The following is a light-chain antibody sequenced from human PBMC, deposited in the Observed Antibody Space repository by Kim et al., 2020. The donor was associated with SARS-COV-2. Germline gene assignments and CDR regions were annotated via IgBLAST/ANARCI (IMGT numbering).Light chain of an antibody. Sequence: SSELTQDPQCPCPGQTASITCSGDKLGDKYACWYQQKPGQSPVLVIYQDTKRPSGIPERFSGSNSGNTATLTISGTQAMDEADYYCQAWDSRTYVVFGGGTQLTVL. CDR2: QDT. V-gene: IGLV3-1*01. CDR1: KLGDKY. J-gene: IGLJ2*01. CDR3: QAWDSRTYVV.